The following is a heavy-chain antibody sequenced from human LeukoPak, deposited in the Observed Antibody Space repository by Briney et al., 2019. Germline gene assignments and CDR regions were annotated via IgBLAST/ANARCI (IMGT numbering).Heavy chain of an antibody. CDR3: ARGGGAYYDFWCGYYPLDY. V-gene: IGHV4-59*01. Sequence: PSETLSLTCTVSGGSISSYYWSWIRQPPGKGLEWIGYIYYSGSTNYNPSLKSRVTISVDTSKNQFSLKLSSVTAADTAVYYCARGGGAYYDFWCGYYPLDYWGQGTLVTVSS. J-gene: IGHJ4*02. D-gene: IGHD3-3*01. CDR2: IYYSGST. CDR1: GGSISSYY.